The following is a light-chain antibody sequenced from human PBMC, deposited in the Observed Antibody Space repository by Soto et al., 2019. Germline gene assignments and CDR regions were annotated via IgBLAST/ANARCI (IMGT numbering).Light chain of an antibody. J-gene: IGKJ1*01. V-gene: IGKV3-20*01. CDR2: GAS. Sequence: EIVLTQSPGTLSLSPGERATLSCRAGQSVSSSYLAWYQQKPGQAPRLLIYGASNRATGIPDRFSGSGSGTDFTLTISRLEPEDFAVYYCQQSGSSSGWTFDQGTKVEIK. CDR1: QSVSSSY. CDR3: QQSGSSSGWT.